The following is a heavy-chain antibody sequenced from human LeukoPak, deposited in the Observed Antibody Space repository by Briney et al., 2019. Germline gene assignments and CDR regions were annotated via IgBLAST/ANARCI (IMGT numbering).Heavy chain of an antibody. D-gene: IGHD3-10*01. CDR1: GFTFSSYA. V-gene: IGHV3-23*01. Sequence: PGGSLRLSCVASGFTFSSYAMSWVRQAPGKGLEWVSAISGSGGSTYYADSVKGRFTISRDNSKNTLYLQMNSLRAEDTAVYYCAKSPIITMVRGVPNWFDPWGQGTLVTVSS. CDR2: ISGSGGST. CDR3: AKSPIITMVRGVPNWFDP. J-gene: IGHJ5*02.